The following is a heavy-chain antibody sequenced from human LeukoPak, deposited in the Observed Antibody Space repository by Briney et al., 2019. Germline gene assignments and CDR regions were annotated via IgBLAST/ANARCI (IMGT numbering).Heavy chain of an antibody. J-gene: IGHJ4*02. D-gene: IGHD4-23*01. V-gene: IGHV3-15*07. CDR2: IKSKTDGGTT. Sequence: GGSLRLSCAASGFTFSNAWMNWVRQAPGKGLEWVGRIKSKTDGGTTDYAAPVKGRFTISRDDSKNTPYLQMNSLNTEDTAVYYCNRDQGSGGPGLGVYWGQGTLVTVSS. CDR3: NRDQGSGGPGLGVY. CDR1: GFTFSNAW.